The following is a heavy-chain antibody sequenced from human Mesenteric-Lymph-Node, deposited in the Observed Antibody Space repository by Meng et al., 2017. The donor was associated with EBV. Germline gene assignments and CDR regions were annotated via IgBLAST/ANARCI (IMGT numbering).Heavy chain of an antibody. J-gene: IGHJ5*02. Sequence: VGVGESGPGRGEFAEARAPTCTVSGGSGNSGGCYGRWIRQPPGKGLEWIGYIHYSVGTNYNVSLKNRVTIALDTSNNQFSLKLHSVTAADTAVYYCARQYYYDPNWYFDPWGQGTLVTASS. V-gene: IGHV4-61*08. D-gene: IGHD3-22*01. CDR1: GGSGNSGGCY. CDR3: ARQYYYDPNWYFDP. CDR2: IHYSVGT.